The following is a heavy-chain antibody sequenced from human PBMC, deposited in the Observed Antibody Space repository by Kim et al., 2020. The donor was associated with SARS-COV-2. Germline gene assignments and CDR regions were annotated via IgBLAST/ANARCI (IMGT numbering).Heavy chain of an antibody. CDR2: ISYDGSNR. CDR3: AREVAAAGNDAFDI. V-gene: IGHV3-30*04. J-gene: IGHJ3*02. Sequence: GGSLRLSCAASGFTVSSYAMHWVRQAPGKGLEWVAVISYDGSNRSYADSVRGRFTISRDNSKNPLYLQMNSLRAEDTAVYYCAREVAAAGNDAFDIWGQG. D-gene: IGHD6-13*01. CDR1: GFTVSSYA.